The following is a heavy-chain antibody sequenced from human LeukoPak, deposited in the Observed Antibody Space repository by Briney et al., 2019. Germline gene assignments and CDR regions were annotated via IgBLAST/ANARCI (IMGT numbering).Heavy chain of an antibody. D-gene: IGHD3-22*01. J-gene: IGHJ4*02. Sequence: PGGSLRLSCAASGFTFSSYAMSWVRQAPGKGLEWVSAISGSGGSTYYADSVKGRSTISRDNSKNTLYLQMNSLRAEDTAVYYCAKTPSYYYDSSGYPFDYWGQGTLVTVSS. CDR2: ISGSGGST. CDR3: AKTPSYYYDSSGYPFDY. V-gene: IGHV3-23*01. CDR1: GFTFSSYA.